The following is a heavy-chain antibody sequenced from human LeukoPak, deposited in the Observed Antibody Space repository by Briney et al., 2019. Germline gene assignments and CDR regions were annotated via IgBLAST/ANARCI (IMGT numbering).Heavy chain of an antibody. CDR3: ARDNGGWFDS. D-gene: IGHD3-10*01. Sequence: GGSLRLSCVASEFIFSDYWMSGVRQAPGKGREGVANIKQGGREEKYVGSVKGRFAISRDDAKSTLYLQMDSLSGDDTAVYYCARDNGGWFDSWGRGTLVTVSS. V-gene: IGHV3-7*03. CDR2: IKQGGREE. CDR1: EFIFSDYW. J-gene: IGHJ5*01.